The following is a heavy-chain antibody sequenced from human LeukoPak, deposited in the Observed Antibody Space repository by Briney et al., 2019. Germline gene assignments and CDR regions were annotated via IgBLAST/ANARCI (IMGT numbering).Heavy chain of an antibody. D-gene: IGHD1-7*01. Sequence: ASVKVSCKASGDTFTSYDINWVRQATGQGLEWMGWMNPNSGNTGYAQKFQGRVAMTRNTSISTAYMELSSLRSEDTAVYYCVRQKLELRDYYYMDVWGKGTTVTVSS. CDR1: GDTFTSYD. J-gene: IGHJ6*03. CDR3: VRQKLELRDYYYMDV. CDR2: MNPNSGNT. V-gene: IGHV1-8*01.